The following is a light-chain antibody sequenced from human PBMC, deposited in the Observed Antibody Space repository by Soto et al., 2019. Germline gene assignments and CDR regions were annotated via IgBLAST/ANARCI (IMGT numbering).Light chain of an antibody. CDR3: QQRRNWPPLT. CDR1: QSVNNR. J-gene: IGKJ4*01. CDR2: SAT. Sequence: VMTQFPATLSASPGERVALSCRPSQSVNNRLAWYQQRPGQAPRLLIYSATLRAAGVPDRFTGRGSGTEFTLIISSLQSEDYGVYYCQQRRNWPPLTFGGGTKVEIK. V-gene: IGKV3D-15*01.